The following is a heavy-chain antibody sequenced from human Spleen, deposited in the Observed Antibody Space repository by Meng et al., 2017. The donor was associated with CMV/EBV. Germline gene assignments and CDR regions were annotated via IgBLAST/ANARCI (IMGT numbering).Heavy chain of an antibody. J-gene: IGHJ5*02. CDR3: TRNWRKAKGWFDP. V-gene: IGHV1-8*03. D-gene: IGHD1-1*01. CDR1: GGTFSSYA. CDR2: MNPHSGNT. Sequence: ASVKVSCKASGGTFSSYAISWVRQAPGQEPEWMGWMNPHSGNTGYAQKFQGRVTFTRDTSISTAYMELISLRSEDTAVYYCTRNWRKAKGWFDPWGQGTLVTVSS.